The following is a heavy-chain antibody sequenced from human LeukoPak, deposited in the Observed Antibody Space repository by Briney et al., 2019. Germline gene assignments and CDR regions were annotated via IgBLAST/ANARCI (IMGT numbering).Heavy chain of an antibody. CDR2: ISTAGNLI. V-gene: IGHV3-21*01. CDR3: ARTVEGHFDF. J-gene: IGHJ4*02. CDR1: AFTFKTYT. D-gene: IGHD5-24*01. Sequence: GGSLRLSCVASAFTFKTYTLNWVRQTPGKGLEWVSYISTAGNLINYADSVRGRFTISRDNAKNSLYLYMSSLTPEDAAVYYCARTVEGHFDFRGQGTLVTVSS.